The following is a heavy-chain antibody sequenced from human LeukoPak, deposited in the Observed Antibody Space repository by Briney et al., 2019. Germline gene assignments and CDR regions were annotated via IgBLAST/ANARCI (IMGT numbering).Heavy chain of an antibody. D-gene: IGHD3-22*01. Sequence: GGSLRLSCAASGFTFSSYEMNWVRQAPGKGLEWVSYISTSGSTKYYADSVKGRFTISRDNAKNSLYLQMNSLRAEDTALYYCARDLLITMIPDAWGQGTLVTVSS. CDR3: ARDLLITMIPDA. J-gene: IGHJ4*02. V-gene: IGHV3-48*03. CDR1: GFTFSSYE. CDR2: ISTSGSTK.